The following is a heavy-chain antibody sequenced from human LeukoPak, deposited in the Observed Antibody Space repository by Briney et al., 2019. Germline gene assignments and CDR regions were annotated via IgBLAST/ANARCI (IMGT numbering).Heavy chain of an antibody. V-gene: IGHV3-23*01. Sequence: GGSLRLSCAASGLTFSSYAMSWVRQAPGKGLEWVSSIKNNGGTTYYADSAKGRFTVSRDNSKNALYLQMSSLRAEDTAVYYCATSADSSGNDWGQGTLVTVSS. CDR1: GLTFSSYA. D-gene: IGHD3-22*01. CDR3: ATSADSSGND. CDR2: IKNNGGTT. J-gene: IGHJ4*02.